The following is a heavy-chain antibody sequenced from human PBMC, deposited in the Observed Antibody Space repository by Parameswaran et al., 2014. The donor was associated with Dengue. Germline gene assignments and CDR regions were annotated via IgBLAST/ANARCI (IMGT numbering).Heavy chain of an antibody. Sequence: WVRQPPGQGLEWMGWVSPYNGNTQYAQKVQGRVSLTTDTSTSSAYVELRSLRSDDTAVYYCARPGGRWGYESDYWGQGTLVTVSS. CDR2: VSPYNGNT. V-gene: IGHV1-18*01. D-gene: IGHD2-15*01. J-gene: IGHJ4*02. CDR3: ARPGGRWGYESDY.